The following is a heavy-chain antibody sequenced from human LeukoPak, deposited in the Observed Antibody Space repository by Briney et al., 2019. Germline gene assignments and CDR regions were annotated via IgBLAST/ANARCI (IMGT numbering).Heavy chain of an antibody. D-gene: IGHD6-19*01. J-gene: IGHJ4*02. CDR2: INHSGST. CDR1: GGSFSGYY. CDR3: ARGIAVAGRGDY. Sequence: SETLSLTCAVYGGSFSGYYWGWIRQPPGKGLEWIGEINHSGSTNYNPSLRSRVTISVDTFKNQFSLKLSSVTAADTAVYYCARGIAVAGRGDYWGQGTLVTVSS. V-gene: IGHV4-34*01.